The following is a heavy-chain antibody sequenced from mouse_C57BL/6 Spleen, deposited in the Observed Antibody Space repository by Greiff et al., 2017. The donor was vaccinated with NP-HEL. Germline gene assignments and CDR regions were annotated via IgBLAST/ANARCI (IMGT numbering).Heavy chain of an antibody. Sequence: VKLQESGAELVKPGASVKLSCKASGYTFTEYPIHWVKQRSGQGLEWIGWFYPGSGSIKYNEKFKDKATLTADKSSSTVYMELSRLTSEDSAVYFCARHEDPYSNYVGAMDYWGQGTSVTVSS. V-gene: IGHV1-62-2*01. D-gene: IGHD2-5*01. CDR3: ARHEDPYSNYVGAMDY. J-gene: IGHJ4*01. CDR2: FYPGSGSI. CDR1: GYTFTEYP.